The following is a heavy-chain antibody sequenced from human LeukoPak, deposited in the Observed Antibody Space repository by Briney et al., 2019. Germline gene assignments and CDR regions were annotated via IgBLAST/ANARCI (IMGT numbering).Heavy chain of an antibody. CDR3: ARDGSGTYWAYYNWFDP. D-gene: IGHD3-10*01. Sequence: ASVKVSCKASGYTFTSYDINWVRQATGQGLEWMGWMNPNSGNAGYAQKFQGRVTMTRNTSISTAYMELSNLRPEDTAVYYCARDGSGTYWAYYNWFDPWGRGTLVTVSS. V-gene: IGHV1-8*01. CDR1: GYTFTSYD. CDR2: MNPNSGNA. J-gene: IGHJ5*02.